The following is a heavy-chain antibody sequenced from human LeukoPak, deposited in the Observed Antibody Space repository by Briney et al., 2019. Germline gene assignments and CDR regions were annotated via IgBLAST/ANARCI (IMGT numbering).Heavy chain of an antibody. V-gene: IGHV4-39*07. Sequence: SETLSLTCTVSGGSISSSSYYWGWIRQLPGKGLEWIGSIYYSGSTYYNPSLKSRVTISADTSKNQFSLNLSSVTAADTAVYHCARDQSSGWYRYLDYWGQGTLVTVSS. J-gene: IGHJ4*02. CDR1: GGSISSSSYY. CDR2: IYYSGST. CDR3: ARDQSSGWYRYLDY. D-gene: IGHD6-19*01.